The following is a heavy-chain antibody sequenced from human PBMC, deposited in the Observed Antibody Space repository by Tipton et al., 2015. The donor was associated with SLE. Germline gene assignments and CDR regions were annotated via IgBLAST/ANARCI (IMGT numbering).Heavy chain of an antibody. V-gene: IGHV4-34*01. CDR1: GGSFSDYY. J-gene: IGHJ6*02. Sequence: TLSLTCAVYGGSFSDYYWSWIRQPPGKGLEWIGEINRSGSTNYNPSLKSRVTMSVDTSKNHFSLELSSVTAADTAVYYCARRGCDSTSCYRYYGLDVWGQGTTVTVSS. CDR3: ARRGCDSTSCYRYYGLDV. CDR2: INRSGST. D-gene: IGHD2-2*01.